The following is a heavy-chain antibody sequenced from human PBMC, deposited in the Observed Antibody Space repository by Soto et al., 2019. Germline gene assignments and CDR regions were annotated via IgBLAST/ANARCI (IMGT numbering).Heavy chain of an antibody. CDR2: INPNSGGT. CDR1: GYTFTGYY. D-gene: IGHD3-16*01. CDR3: ARDFRGARSYYYGMDV. Sequence: ASVKVSCKASGYTFTGYYMHWVRQAPGQGLEWMGWINPNSGGTNYAQKFQGRVTMTRDTSISTAYMELSRLRSDGTAVYYCARDFRGARSYYYGMDVWGQGTTVTVSS. V-gene: IGHV1-2*02. J-gene: IGHJ6*02.